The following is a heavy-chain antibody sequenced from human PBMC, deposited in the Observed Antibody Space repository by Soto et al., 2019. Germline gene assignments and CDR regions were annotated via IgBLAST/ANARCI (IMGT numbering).Heavy chain of an antibody. CDR1: GYTFTTYG. D-gene: IGHD6-19*01. J-gene: IGHJ1*01. CDR2: ISAYNGDT. Sequence: ASVKVSCKTSGYTFTTYGISWVRQAPGQGLEWMGWISAYNGDTNYAPKFQGRVSLTTDTSTSTAYMELRTLRSDDTAVYYCARDRSGWVFENWGQGTLVTVSS. V-gene: IGHV1-18*01. CDR3: ARDRSGWVFEN.